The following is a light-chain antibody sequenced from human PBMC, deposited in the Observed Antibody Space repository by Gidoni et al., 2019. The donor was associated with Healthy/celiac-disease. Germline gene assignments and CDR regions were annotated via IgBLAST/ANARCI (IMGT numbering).Light chain of an antibody. CDR1: KLGNKY. CDR2: QDS. Sequence: SYELTQPPSVSVSPGQTASITCSGDKLGNKYASWYHQKPGQSPVLVIYQDSKRPSGIPERFSGSNSGNTATLTISGTQAMDEAAYYCQAWDSSTVVFGGGTKLXV. CDR3: QAWDSSTVV. V-gene: IGLV3-1*01. J-gene: IGLJ2*01.